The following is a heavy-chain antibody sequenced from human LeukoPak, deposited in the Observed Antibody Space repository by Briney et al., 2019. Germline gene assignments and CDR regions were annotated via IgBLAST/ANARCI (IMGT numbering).Heavy chain of an antibody. CDR1: GGSFSGYY. D-gene: IGHD4-17*01. CDR2: INHSGST. J-gene: IGHJ4*02. V-gene: IGHV4-34*01. CDR3: ARTRPKLTTVPTYFDY. Sequence: SETLSLTCAVYGGSFSGYYWSWIRQPPGKGLEWIGEINHSGSTNYNPSLKSRVTISVDTSKNQFSLKLSSVSAADTAVYYCARTRPKLTTVPTYFDYWGQGTLVTVSS.